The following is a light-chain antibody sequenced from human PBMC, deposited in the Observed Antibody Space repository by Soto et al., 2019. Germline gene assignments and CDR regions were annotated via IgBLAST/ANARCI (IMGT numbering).Light chain of an antibody. CDR1: SSDVGGYNF. J-gene: IGLJ3*02. CDR2: EVT. V-gene: IGLV2-8*01. Sequence: QSALTQPPSASGSPGQSVTISCTGTSSDVGGYNFVSWYQQHPNKAPKLVIYEVTKRPSGVPDRLSGSKSGNTASLTVSGLQAEDEAHYYCSSYAGSNNFWVFGGGTKVTVL. CDR3: SSYAGSNNFWV.